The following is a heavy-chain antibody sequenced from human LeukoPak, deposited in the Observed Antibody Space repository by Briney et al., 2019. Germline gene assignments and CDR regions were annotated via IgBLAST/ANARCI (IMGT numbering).Heavy chain of an antibody. CDR1: GFTFSSYS. CDR2: IRSSSSYI. Sequence: GGSLRLSCAASGFTFSSYSMNWVRQAPGKGLEWVSLIRSSSSYIYYADSVRGRFTISRDNAKDSLYLQMNSLRAEDTAVYYCARDFGDGYNYYDYWGQGTLVTVSS. CDR3: ARDFGDGYNYYDY. D-gene: IGHD5-24*01. V-gene: IGHV3-21*01. J-gene: IGHJ4*02.